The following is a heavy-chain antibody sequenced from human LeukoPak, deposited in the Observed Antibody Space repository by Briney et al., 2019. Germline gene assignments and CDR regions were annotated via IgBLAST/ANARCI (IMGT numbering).Heavy chain of an antibody. Sequence: GGSLSLSCAASGFTFSSYQMNRVRQAPGKGLEWVSYITSSGSTMYYADSVRGRFTISRDNAKNSLYLQMNSLRAEDTAVYYCARDPVGGDIDYSGQGTLVTVSS. J-gene: IGHJ4*02. CDR3: ARDPVGGDIDY. CDR2: ITSSGSTM. D-gene: IGHD5-24*01. V-gene: IGHV3-48*03. CDR1: GFTFSSYQ.